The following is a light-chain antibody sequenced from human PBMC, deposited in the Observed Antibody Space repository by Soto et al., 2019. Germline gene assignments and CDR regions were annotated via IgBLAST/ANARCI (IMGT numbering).Light chain of an antibody. V-gene: IGKV3-15*01. CDR2: GAS. J-gene: IGKJ1*01. CDR1: QNLRSS. CDR3: QQYNIWPQT. Sequence: VVTQSRSTLSVSPGSRPTLACRASQNLRSSLAWYQQKPGQAPRLIIYGASTRATGIPARFSGSGYGTEFNLTISSLQSEDFAVYFCQQYNIWPQTFGQGTKVDIK.